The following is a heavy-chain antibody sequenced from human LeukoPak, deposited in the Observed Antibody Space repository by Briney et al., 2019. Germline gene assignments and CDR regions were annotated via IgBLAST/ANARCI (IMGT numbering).Heavy chain of an antibody. Sequence: GESLKISCQCSGYSFTGYWIGWVRQMPGKGLEWMGIIYPGDSDTTYSPSFQGQVTISADKSISTAYLQCSSRKASDTAMYYCARLVGTTLYFDYWGEGTLVTVSS. CDR1: GYSFTGYW. J-gene: IGHJ4*02. CDR3: ARLVGTTLYFDY. V-gene: IGHV5-51*01. D-gene: IGHD1-26*01. CDR2: IYPGDSDT.